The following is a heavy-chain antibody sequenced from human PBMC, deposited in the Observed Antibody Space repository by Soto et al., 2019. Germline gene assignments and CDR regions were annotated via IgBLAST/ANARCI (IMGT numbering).Heavy chain of an antibody. CDR1: GFTFSSYG. D-gene: IGHD6-13*01. CDR2: ISYDGSDK. CDR3: GAGQYFSDY. Sequence: QVQLVESGGGVVQPGRSLRLSCAASGFTFSSYGMHWARQAPGKGLEWVALISYDGSDKYYADSVKGRFTISRDNSKNTLYLQMNSLRVEDTAVYYGGAGQYFSDYWGQGTLVTVSS. V-gene: IGHV3-30*03. J-gene: IGHJ4*02.